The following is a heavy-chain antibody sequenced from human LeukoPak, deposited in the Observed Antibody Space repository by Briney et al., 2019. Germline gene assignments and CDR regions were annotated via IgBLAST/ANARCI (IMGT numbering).Heavy chain of an antibody. J-gene: IGHJ5*02. CDR3: ARAYDYGSSNWFDP. CDR2: IYYSGST. CDR1: GGSISSYY. V-gene: IGHV4-59*12. Sequence: SETLSLTCTVSGGSISSYYWSWIRQPPGKGLEWMGYIYYSGSTNYNPSLKSRVTMSVDTSKNQFSLKLSSVTAADTAVYYCARAYDYGSSNWFDPWGQGTLVTVSS. D-gene: IGHD4-23*01.